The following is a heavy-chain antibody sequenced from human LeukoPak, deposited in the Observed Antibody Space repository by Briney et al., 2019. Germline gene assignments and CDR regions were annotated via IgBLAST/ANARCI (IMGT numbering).Heavy chain of an antibody. D-gene: IGHD3-22*01. CDR2: IFHSGST. CDR1: GYSVSSGFY. CDR3: ARANYYDSSGYSRGAFDI. V-gene: IGHV4-38-2*02. J-gene: IGHJ3*02. Sequence: SETLSLTCSVSGYSVSSGFYWGWIRQPPGKGLEWIGSIFHSGSTYYNPSLKSRVTISVGTSKNQFSLKLSSVTAADTAVYYCARANYYDSSGYSRGAFDIWGQGTMVSVSS.